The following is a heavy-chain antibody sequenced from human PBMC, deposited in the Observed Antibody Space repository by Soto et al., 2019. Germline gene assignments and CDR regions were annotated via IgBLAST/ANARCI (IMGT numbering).Heavy chain of an antibody. CDR1: VFSISTSSYY. D-gene: IGHD1-26*01. Sequence: PSATXSLTCTFSVFSISTSSYYGCWIRQPPGKGLEWIGYIYYGGNTYYNSSLKSRLIMSVDTSKNHFSLKLNSVTAADTAVYHSARVRANRGSWFDPWGQGTLVTVSS. V-gene: IGHV4-39*02. J-gene: IGHJ5*02. CDR3: ARVRANRGSWFDP. CDR2: IYYGGNT.